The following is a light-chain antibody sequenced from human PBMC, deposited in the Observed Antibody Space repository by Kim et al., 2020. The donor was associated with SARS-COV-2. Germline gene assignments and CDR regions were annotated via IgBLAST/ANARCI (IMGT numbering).Light chain of an antibody. CDR1: IGCIADNY. CDR3: HSYDSRNHWV. J-gene: IGLJ3*02. V-gene: IGLV6-57*01. CDR2: EDN. Sequence: KTVTISCTRCIGCIADNYVQCYQQRPGSSPTTVIYEDNRRPSGVPARFSGSTDSSSNSASLTISGLRTEDEADYYCHSYDSRNHWVFGGGAQLTVL.